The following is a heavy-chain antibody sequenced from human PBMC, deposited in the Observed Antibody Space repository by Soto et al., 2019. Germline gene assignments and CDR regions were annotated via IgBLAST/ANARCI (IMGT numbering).Heavy chain of an antibody. CDR2: IYPGDSDT. Sequence: EVQLVQSGAEVKKPGESLKISCKGSGYSFTSYWIGWVRQMPGKGLEWMGIIYPGDSDTRYSPSFQGKVTISADKSISTAYRQWSSLKASDTAMYYCARTWLPYYDILTGEFDPWGQGTLVTVSS. J-gene: IGHJ5*02. CDR3: ARTWLPYYDILTGEFDP. D-gene: IGHD3-9*01. V-gene: IGHV5-51*03. CDR1: GYSFTSYW.